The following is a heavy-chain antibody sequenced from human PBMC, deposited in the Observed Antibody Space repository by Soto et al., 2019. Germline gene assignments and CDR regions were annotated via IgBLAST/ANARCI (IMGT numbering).Heavy chain of an antibody. CDR3: GKILVGATGHTDADS. V-gene: IGHV4-39*01. CDR1: GGSVYSNGHY. J-gene: IGHJ4*02. CDR2: IDNNGVT. Sequence: VSLTCIVSGGSVYSNGHYWGWIRQPPGKGLEWIGSIDNNGVTNYNSSLKSRVTISRDTSKNQFSLRLTSVTAADTAVYYCGKILVGATGHTDADSWGPGTLVTVSS. D-gene: IGHD2-15*01.